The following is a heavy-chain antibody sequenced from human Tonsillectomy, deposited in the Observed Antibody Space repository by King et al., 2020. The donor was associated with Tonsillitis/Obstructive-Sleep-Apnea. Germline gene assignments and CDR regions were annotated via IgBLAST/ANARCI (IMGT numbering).Heavy chain of an antibody. CDR2: TWVDGSNK. CDR3: ARDGFSAFDI. Sequence: VQLVESGGGVVQPGRSLRLSCAASGFTFSSFGMHWVRQAPGKGLEWVAVTWVDGSNKYYADSVKGRCTISRDNSKNTLYLLMNSLRAEDTAVYYCARDGFSAFDIWGQGTMVTVYS. CDR1: GFTFSSFG. J-gene: IGHJ3*02. V-gene: IGHV3-33*01. D-gene: IGHD3-3*02.